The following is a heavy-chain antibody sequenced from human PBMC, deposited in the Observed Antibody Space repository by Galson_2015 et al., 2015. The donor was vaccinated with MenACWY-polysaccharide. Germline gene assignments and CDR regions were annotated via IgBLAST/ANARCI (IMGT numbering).Heavy chain of an antibody. V-gene: IGHV3-23*01. CDR2: VGGSGDGR. Sequence: SLRLSCAVSGVTLRRYAMSWVRQAPGKGLEWVSSVGGSGDGRYYADSVKGRFTISRDNSKNTLYLEMNSLRAEDTAIYYCAKDAKTGIVPTPLRIPLQRWGQGTLLAVSS. D-gene: IGHD2-15*01. CDR1: GVTLRRYA. CDR3: AKDAKTGIVPTPLRIPLQR. J-gene: IGHJ1*01.